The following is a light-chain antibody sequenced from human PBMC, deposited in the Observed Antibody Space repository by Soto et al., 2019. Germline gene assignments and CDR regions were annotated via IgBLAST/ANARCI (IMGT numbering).Light chain of an antibody. V-gene: IGLV2-14*03. CDR3: NSYTSSSTYV. CDR1: SSDVGGFNY. CDR2: DVT. J-gene: IGLJ1*01. Sequence: QSALTQPASGSGSPGQSITISCTGTSSDVGGFNYVSWYQQHPGKAPKLMIYDVTNRPSGVSYRVSGSKSGTTASLTISGLQAEDEAEYYCNSYTSSSTYVFGTGTKLTVL.